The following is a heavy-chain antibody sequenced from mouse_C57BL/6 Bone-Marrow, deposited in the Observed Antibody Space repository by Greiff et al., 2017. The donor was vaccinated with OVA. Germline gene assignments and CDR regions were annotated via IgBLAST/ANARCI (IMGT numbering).Heavy chain of an antibody. CDR3: ARPQLRPAMDY. CDR2: INSEGGST. Sequence: EVKLMESGGGLVQPGESLKLSCESNDYEFPSHDMSWVRKTPAKRLELVAAINSEGGSTYYPETMQSRFIMSRDKSTKTLYLQMSSLRSEDAAVYYCARPQLRPAMDYWGQGTSVTVSS. V-gene: IGHV5-2*01. D-gene: IGHD3-1*01. CDR1: DYEFPSHD. J-gene: IGHJ4*01.